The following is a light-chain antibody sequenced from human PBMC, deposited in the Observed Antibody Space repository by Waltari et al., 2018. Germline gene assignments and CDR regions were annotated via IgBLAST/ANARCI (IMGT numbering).Light chain of an antibody. J-gene: IGKJ2*01. CDR3: QQYGSSVLYT. V-gene: IGKV3-20*01. CDR2: GAS. CDR1: QSLTKRY. Sequence: VLTQSPGTLSLSPGVRATDPCRASQSLTKRYVAGYQQKPGQAPRLLIYGASSRAAGIPDRFSGSGSGTDVTLTISRLEPEDFAVYYCQQYGSSVLYTFGQGTKLEIK.